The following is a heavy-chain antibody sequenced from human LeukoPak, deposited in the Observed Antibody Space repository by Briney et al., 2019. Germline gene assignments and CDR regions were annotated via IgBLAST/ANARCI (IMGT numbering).Heavy chain of an antibody. CDR2: IWYDGSNK. J-gene: IGHJ3*02. V-gene: IGHV3-33*01. Sequence: GRSLRLSCAASGFTFSSYGMHWVRQAPGKGLEWVAVIWYDGSNKYYADSVKGRFTISRDNYKNTLYLQMNSLRAEDTAVYYCARNQDYGVYNSVGAFDIWGQGTMVTVSS. CDR3: ARNQDYGVYNSVGAFDI. D-gene: IGHD4-17*01. CDR1: GFTFSSYG.